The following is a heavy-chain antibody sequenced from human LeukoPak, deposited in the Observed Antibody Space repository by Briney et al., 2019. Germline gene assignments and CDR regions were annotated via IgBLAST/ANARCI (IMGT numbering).Heavy chain of an antibody. CDR3: ARDASKREVNWFDP. D-gene: IGHD1-26*01. J-gene: IGHJ5*02. Sequence: ASVKVSCKASGYTFTGYYMHWVRRAPGQGLEWMGWINPNSGGTNYAQKFQGRVTMTRDTSISTAYMELSRLRSDDTAVYYCARDASKREVNWFDPWGQGTLVTVSS. V-gene: IGHV1-2*02. CDR2: INPNSGGT. CDR1: GYTFTGYY.